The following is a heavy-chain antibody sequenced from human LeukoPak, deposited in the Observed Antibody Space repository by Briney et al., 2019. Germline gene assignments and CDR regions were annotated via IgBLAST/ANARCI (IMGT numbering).Heavy chain of an antibody. V-gene: IGHV3-30*18. Sequence: GGSLRLSCAASGFTFSTYGMHWVRQAPGKGLEWVAIISYEGSNKYYTDSVKGRFTISRDNSRNTLYLQMNSLRPEDTAMYYCAKGHSSSWVRADYWGQGTLVTVSS. J-gene: IGHJ4*02. CDR1: GFTFSTYG. CDR3: AKGHSSSWVRADY. D-gene: IGHD6-13*01. CDR2: ISYEGSNK.